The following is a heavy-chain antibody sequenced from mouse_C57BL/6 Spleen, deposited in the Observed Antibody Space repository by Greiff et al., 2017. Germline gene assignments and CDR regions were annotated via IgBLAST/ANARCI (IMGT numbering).Heavy chain of an antibody. CDR2: ISSGGDYI. Sequence: EVMLVESGEGLVKPGGSLKLSCAASGFTFSSYAMSWVRQTPEKRLEWVAYISSGGDYIYYADTVKGRFTISRDNARNTLYLQMSSLKSEDTAMYYCTRDNTTVVPSGTFAYWGQGTLVTVSA. CDR1: GFTFSSYA. D-gene: IGHD1-1*01. CDR3: TRDNTTVVPSGTFAY. J-gene: IGHJ3*01. V-gene: IGHV5-9-1*02.